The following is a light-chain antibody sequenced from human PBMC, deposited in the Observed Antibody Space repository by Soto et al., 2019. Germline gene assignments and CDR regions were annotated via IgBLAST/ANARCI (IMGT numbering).Light chain of an antibody. J-gene: IGKJ4*01. CDR2: AAS. Sequence: DIQMTQSPVSLSASVGDRVTITCRASQTISRNLNWYQQKPGKAPKLLIFAASSLQSGVPLRFSGSGSGTDFTLTIXXXXXXXXATYYCQQSYDTPLTFGGGTKVEIX. V-gene: IGKV1-39*01. CDR1: QTISRN. CDR3: QQSYDTPLT.